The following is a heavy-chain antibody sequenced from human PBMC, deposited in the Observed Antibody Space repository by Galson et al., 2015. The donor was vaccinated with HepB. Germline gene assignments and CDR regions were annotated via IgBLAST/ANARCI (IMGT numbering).Heavy chain of an antibody. CDR1: GGSISSYY. Sequence: ETLSLTCTVSGGSISSYYWSWIRQPPGKGLEWIGYIYYSGSTNYNPSLKSRVTISVDTSKNQFSLKLSSVTAADTAVYYCARSRRPPDYGGNSVRIGAYYYYYYGMDVWGQGTTVTVSS. V-gene: IGHV4-59*01. CDR2: IYYSGST. J-gene: IGHJ6*02. D-gene: IGHD4-23*01. CDR3: ARSRRPPDYGGNSVRIGAYYYYYYGMDV.